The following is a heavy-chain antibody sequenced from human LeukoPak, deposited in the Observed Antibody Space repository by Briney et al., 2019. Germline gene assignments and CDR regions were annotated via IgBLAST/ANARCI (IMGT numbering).Heavy chain of an antibody. V-gene: IGHV3-21*01. CDR3: AASSVTTRSFDY. CDR1: GFTFSSYS. Sequence: RPGGSLRLSCAASGFTFSSYSMSWVRQAPGKGLEWVSFISSSSTYIYYADSVKGRFTISRDNAKNSLYLQMNSLTAEDTAVYYCAASSVTTRSFDYWGQGTLVTVSS. J-gene: IGHJ4*02. D-gene: IGHD4-17*01. CDR2: ISSSSTYI.